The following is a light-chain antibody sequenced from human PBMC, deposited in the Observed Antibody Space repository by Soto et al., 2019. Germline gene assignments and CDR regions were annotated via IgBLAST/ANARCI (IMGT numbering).Light chain of an antibody. J-gene: IGLJ3*02. CDR2: RNY. Sequence: QSVLTQPPSASETPGQRVTIYCSGSSSNIGSNHVYWYQHLPGTAPKLLIYRNYLRPSGVPDRFSASKSATSASPAISGLRSDDEADYYCGAWDDSLSGWVFGGGTKLTVL. CDR1: SSNIGSNH. V-gene: IGLV1-47*01. CDR3: GAWDDSLSGWV.